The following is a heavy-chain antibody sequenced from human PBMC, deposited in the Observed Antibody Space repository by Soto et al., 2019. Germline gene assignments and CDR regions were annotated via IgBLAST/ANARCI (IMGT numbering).Heavy chain of an antibody. CDR1: GGSISSGGYS. CDR2: IYHSGST. CDR3: ARARGTYFFDY. D-gene: IGHD1-26*01. J-gene: IGHJ4*02. Sequence: SETLSLTCAVSGGSISSGGYSWSWIRQPPGKGLEWIGYIYHSGSTYYNPSLKSRVTISVDRSKNQFSLKLSSVAAADTAIYYCARARGTYFFDYWGPGTLVTVSS. V-gene: IGHV4-30-2*01.